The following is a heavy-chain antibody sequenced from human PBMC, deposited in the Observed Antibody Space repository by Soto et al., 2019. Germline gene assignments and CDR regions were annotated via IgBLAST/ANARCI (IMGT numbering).Heavy chain of an antibody. J-gene: IGHJ4*02. CDR3: ARGPIAVAATYYFDY. CDR2: IYYSGST. V-gene: IGHV4-30-4*01. Sequence: QVQLQESGPGLVKPSQTLSLTCTVSGGSISSGDYYWSWIRQPPGKGLEWIGYIYYSGSTYYNPSLKSRVTISVDTSENQFSLKLSSVTAADTAVYYCARGPIAVAATYYFDYWGQGTLVTVSS. CDR1: GGSISSGDYY. D-gene: IGHD6-19*01.